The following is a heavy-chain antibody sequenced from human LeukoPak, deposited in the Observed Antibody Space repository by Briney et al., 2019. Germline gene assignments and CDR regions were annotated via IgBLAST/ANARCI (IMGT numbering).Heavy chain of an antibody. CDR2: ISDSGGST. CDR1: GFTFSSYA. J-gene: IGHJ4*02. Sequence: GGSLRLSCAASGFTFSSYAMSWVRQAPGKGLEWVPAISDSGGSTYYADSVKGRFTISRDNSKNTLYLQMNSLRAEDTAVYYCAKMVRGVYFAYWGQGTLVTVSS. V-gene: IGHV3-23*01. D-gene: IGHD3-10*01. CDR3: AKMVRGVYFAY.